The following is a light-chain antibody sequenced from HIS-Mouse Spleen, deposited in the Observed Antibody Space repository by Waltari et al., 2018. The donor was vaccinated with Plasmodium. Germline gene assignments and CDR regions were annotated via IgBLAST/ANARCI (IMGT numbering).Light chain of an antibody. Sequence: SYELTQPPSVSVSPGQTARITCSGDALPKQYAYWYQQKSGQATVLVIYEDSKRPSGIPERFSGSSSGTMATLTISGAHVEDEADYYCYSTDSSGNHRVFGGGTKLTVL. CDR1: ALPKQY. CDR2: EDS. V-gene: IGLV3-10*01. CDR3: YSTDSSGNHRV. J-gene: IGLJ3*02.